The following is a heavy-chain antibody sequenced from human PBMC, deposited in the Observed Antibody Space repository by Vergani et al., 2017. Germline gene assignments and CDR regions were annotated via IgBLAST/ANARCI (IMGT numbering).Heavy chain of an antibody. Sequence: EVQLVESGGGLVKPGGSLRLSCAASGFTFSNAWMSWVRQAPGKGLEWVGRIKSKTDGGTTDYAAPVKGRFTISRDDSKNTLYLQMNSLKTEDTAVYYCTTDLGVGVGAKVVDYWGQGTLVTVSS. V-gene: IGHV3-15*01. J-gene: IGHJ4*02. D-gene: IGHD1-26*01. CDR2: IKSKTDGGTT. CDR1: GFTFSNAW. CDR3: TTDLGVGVGAKVVDY.